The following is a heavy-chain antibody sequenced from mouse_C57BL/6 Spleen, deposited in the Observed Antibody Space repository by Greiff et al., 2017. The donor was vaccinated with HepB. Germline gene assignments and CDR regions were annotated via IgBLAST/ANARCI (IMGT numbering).Heavy chain of an antibody. CDR1: GFTFSDYG. V-gene: IGHV5-17*01. Sequence: EVMLVESGGGLVKPGGSLKLSCAASGFTFSDYGMHWVRQAPEKGLEWVAYISSGSSTIYYADTVKGRFTISRDNAKNTLFLQMTSLRSEDTAMYYCAREGYYDYDGVAYWGQGTLVTVSA. J-gene: IGHJ3*01. CDR3: AREGYYDYDGVAY. D-gene: IGHD2-4*01. CDR2: ISSGSSTI.